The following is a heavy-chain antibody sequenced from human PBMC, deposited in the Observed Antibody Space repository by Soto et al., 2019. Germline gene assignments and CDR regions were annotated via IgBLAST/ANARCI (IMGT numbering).Heavy chain of an antibody. J-gene: IGHJ3*01. Sequence: QVQLQESGPGLVKPSQTLSLTCTVSGGSISSRGYYWDWIRQHPGEGLEWIGYISYSGTTNYNPSRKRRVTIAVDTSNNQLSLKLSSVTAADTAVYYCARDHGPRGAFDFWGQGTMVTVSS. D-gene: IGHD3-10*01. CDR2: ISYSGTT. CDR3: ARDHGPRGAFDF. CDR1: GGSISSRGYY. V-gene: IGHV4-31*03.